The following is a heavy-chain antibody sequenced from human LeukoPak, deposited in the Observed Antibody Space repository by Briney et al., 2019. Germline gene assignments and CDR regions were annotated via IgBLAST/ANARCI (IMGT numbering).Heavy chain of an antibody. J-gene: IGHJ2*01. CDR1: GFTFRSYA. CDR2: ISDSGSTT. CDR3: AREWGFYDILTGYRYWYFDL. Sequence: GGSLRLSCAASGFTFRSYAMSWVRQAPGKGLEWVSGISDSGSTTYYADSVKGRFTVSRDNSKNTLYLQMNSLRAEDTAVYYCAREWGFYDILTGYRYWYFDLWGRGTLVTVSS. D-gene: IGHD3-9*01. V-gene: IGHV3-23*01.